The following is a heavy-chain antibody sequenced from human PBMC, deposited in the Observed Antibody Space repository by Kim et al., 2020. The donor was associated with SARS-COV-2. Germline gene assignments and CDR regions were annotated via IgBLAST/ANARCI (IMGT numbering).Heavy chain of an antibody. V-gene: IGHV3-74*01. CDR3: ARGYSSGWYGGVDY. J-gene: IGHJ4*02. Sequence: GGSLRLSCAVSGFTFSSYWMHWVRQAPGKGLVWVSRINSDGSSTSYADSVKGRFTISRDNAKNTLYLQMNSLRAEDTAVYYCARGYSSGWYGGVDYWGQGTLVTVSS. D-gene: IGHD6-19*01. CDR1: GFTFSSYW. CDR2: INSDGSST.